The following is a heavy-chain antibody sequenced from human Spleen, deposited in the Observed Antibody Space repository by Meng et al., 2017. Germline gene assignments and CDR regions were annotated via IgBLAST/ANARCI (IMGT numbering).Heavy chain of an antibody. CDR2: MKSNVDGGTV. CDR1: GFTFSSYR. CDR3: TRGYSSSWAFFDY. Sequence: GESLKISCAASGFTFSSYRMNWVRQAPGKGLEWIGRMKSNVDGGTVDYAAAVKGRFFISRDDSENTFYLQMNSLKTEDTAVYYCTRGYSSSWAFFDYWGQGSLVTVSS. D-gene: IGHD6-13*01. J-gene: IGHJ4*02. V-gene: IGHV3-15*01.